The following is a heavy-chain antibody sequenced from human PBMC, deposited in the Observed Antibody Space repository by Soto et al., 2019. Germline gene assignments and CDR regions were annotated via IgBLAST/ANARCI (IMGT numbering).Heavy chain of an antibody. CDR2: ISGSGGSA. CDR1: GVTFSSYA. J-gene: IGHJ6*02. D-gene: IGHD5-12*01. V-gene: IGHV3-23*01. Sequence: EVQLLESGGGLVQPGGSLRLSCAASGVTFSSYAMSWVRQAPGKGLEWISAISGSGGSAYHADSVKGRFTISRDNSKNTLYLQMNSLRAEDTAVYYCANKWLPQDDYYYCMDAWGHGTTVTVSS. CDR3: ANKWLPQDDYYYCMDA.